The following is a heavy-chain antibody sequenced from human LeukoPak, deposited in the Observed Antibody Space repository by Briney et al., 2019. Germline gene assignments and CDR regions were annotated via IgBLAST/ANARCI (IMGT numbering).Heavy chain of an antibody. CDR2: IKQDRSEK. Sequence: GGSLRLSCAASGFTFTNYWMSWVRQAPGKGLELVANIKQDRSEKYYVDSVKGRFTISRDNAKNSLYLQMNSLRAEDTAVYYCARDDGSYSRSPGFDYWGQGTLVTVSS. J-gene: IGHJ4*02. CDR1: GFTFTNYW. V-gene: IGHV3-7*01. CDR3: ARDDGSYSRSPGFDY. D-gene: IGHD1-26*01.